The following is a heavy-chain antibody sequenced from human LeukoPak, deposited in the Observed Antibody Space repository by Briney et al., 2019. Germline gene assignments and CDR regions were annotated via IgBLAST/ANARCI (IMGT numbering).Heavy chain of an antibody. CDR2: IKQDGSEK. V-gene: IGHV3-7*01. Sequence: GGSLRLSCAASGFTFSSYWMSWVRQAPGKGLEWVANIKQDGSEKYYVDSVKGRFTISRDNAKNSLYLQMNSLRAEDTAVYYCARGSTTPRITGTAADYWGQGTLVTVSS. D-gene: IGHD1-7*01. J-gene: IGHJ4*02. CDR3: ARGSTTPRITGTAADY. CDR1: GFTFSSYW.